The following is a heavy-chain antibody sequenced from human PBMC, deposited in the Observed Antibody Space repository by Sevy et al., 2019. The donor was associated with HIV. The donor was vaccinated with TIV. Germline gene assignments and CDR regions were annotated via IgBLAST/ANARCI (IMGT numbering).Heavy chain of an antibody. V-gene: IGHV1-2*02. CDR2: MNPDSGDT. Sequence: ASVKVSCKASGYTFTEYYIHWVRQAPGQGLEWMGWMNPDSGDTNYAQRFQGRVTMTRDTSIRTAYMDLSRVRSDDTALYYCARAPSVYVFWGLWGQGTLVTVSS. D-gene: IGHD3-3*01. CDR1: GYTFTEYY. CDR3: ARAPSVYVFWGL. J-gene: IGHJ4*02.